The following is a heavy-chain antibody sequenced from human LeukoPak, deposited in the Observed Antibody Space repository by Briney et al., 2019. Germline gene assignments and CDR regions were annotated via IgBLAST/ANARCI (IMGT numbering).Heavy chain of an antibody. CDR3: ARGEYSGYGGSSDY. D-gene: IGHD5-12*01. CDR2: ISYDGSNK. J-gene: IGHJ4*02. CDR1: GFTFSSYA. Sequence: GGSLRLSCAASGFTFSSYAMHWVRQAPGKGLEWVAVISYDGSNKYYADSVKGRSTISRDNSKNTLYLQMNSLRAEDTAVYYCARGEYSGYGGSSDYWGQGTLVTVSS. V-gene: IGHV3-30*04.